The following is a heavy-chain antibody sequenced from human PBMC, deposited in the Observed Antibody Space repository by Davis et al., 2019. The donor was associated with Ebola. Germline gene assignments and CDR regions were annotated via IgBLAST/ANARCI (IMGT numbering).Heavy chain of an antibody. CDR3: AKDSYLVVSATLDY. V-gene: IGHV3-23*01. Sequence: PGGSLRLSCAASGFTFSSYAMSWVRQAPGKGLGWVSAISGSGGSTYYADSVKGRFTISRDNSKNTLYLQMNSLRAEDTAVYYCAKDSYLVVSATLDYWGQGTLVTVSS. D-gene: IGHD2-15*01. CDR2: ISGSGGST. CDR1: GFTFSSYA. J-gene: IGHJ4*02.